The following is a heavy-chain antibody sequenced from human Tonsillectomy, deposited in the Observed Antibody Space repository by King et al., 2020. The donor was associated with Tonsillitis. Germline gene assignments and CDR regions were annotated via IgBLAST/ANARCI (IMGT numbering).Heavy chain of an antibody. CDR3: ARVYCSGGSCYSGSLDY. V-gene: IGHV5-51*03. CDR2: IYPGEADT. J-gene: IGHJ4*02. D-gene: IGHD2-15*01. CDR1: GYSFTTYW. Sequence: QLVQSGAEVKKPGESLKISCQGFGYSFTTYWIGWVRQMPGKGLEWMGIIYPGEADTRFSPSFQGQVTSEDDKSISTAYLLWSSLKASDTAMYYCARVYCSGGSCYSGSLDYWGQGTLVTVSS.